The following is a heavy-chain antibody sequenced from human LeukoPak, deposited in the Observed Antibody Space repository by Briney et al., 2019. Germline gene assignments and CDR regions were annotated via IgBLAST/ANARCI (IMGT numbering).Heavy chain of an antibody. CDR3: ARDSRYCSSTSCYPPPRRREYYFDY. V-gene: IGHV4-59*12. J-gene: IGHJ4*02. D-gene: IGHD2-2*01. Sequence: SETLSLTCTVSGGSISSYYWSWIRQPPGKGLEWIGYIYYSGSTNYNPSLKSRVTISVDTSKNQFSLKLSSVTAADTAVYYCARDSRYCSSTSCYPPPRRREYYFDYWGQGTLVTVSS. CDR1: GGSISSYY. CDR2: IYYSGST.